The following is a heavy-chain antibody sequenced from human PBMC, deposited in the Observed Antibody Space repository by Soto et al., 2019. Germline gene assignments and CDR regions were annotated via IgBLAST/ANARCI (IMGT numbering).Heavy chain of an antibody. CDR1: GFTFYNYG. V-gene: IGHV3-33*01. CDR3: AREVAAAKFDY. D-gene: IGHD6-13*01. J-gene: IGHJ4*02. Sequence: GGSLRLSCAASGFTFYNYGMHWVRQAPGKGLEWVALIWYDGSNKKYADSVKGRFTISRDNSKNTLYVQMNSLRVEDTAVYYCAREVAAAKFDYWGQGTLVTVSS. CDR2: IWYDGSNK.